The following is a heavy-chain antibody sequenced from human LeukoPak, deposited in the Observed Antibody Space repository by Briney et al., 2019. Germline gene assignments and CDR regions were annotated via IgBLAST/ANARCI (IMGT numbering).Heavy chain of an antibody. V-gene: IGHV3-23*01. CDR3: AKVRIQLWLFGAFDI. J-gene: IGHJ3*02. CDR1: GFTFSSNA. Sequence: GGSLRLSCAASGFTFSSNAMSWVRQAPGKGLEWVSAISGSGGSTYYADSVKGRFTISRDNSKNTLYLQMNSLRAEDTAVYYCAKVRIQLWLFGAFDIWGQGTMVTVSS. D-gene: IGHD5-18*01. CDR2: ISGSGGST.